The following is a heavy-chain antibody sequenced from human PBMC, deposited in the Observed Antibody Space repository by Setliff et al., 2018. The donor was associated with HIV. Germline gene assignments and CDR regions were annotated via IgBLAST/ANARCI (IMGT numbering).Heavy chain of an antibody. V-gene: IGHV4-39*01. CDR3: ARHEGDNDFLTGYFRYKWYDP. CDR2: VYYNGAT. Sequence: SQTLSLTCTVSGGSIASSTHYWAWIRQPPGKGLEWIGSVYYNGATDHNPSLKSRVTISVDTSNQQFSLKLSSVTAADTAVYYCARHEGDNDFLTGYFRYKWYDPWGQGTLVTVSS. D-gene: IGHD3-9*01. J-gene: IGHJ5*02. CDR1: GGSIASSTHY.